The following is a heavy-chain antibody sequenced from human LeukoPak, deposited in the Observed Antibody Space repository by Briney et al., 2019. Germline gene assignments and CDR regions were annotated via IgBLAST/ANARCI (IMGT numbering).Heavy chain of an antibody. Sequence: PSESLSLTWTVSGGSIISYYWSWIRQPPGKGLEWVGYIYYSGSTNYNPSLKSRVTISVDTSKNQFSLKLSSVTAADTAVYYCARYIAAPYNWFDPWGQGTLVTVSS. D-gene: IGHD6-13*01. V-gene: IGHV4-59*01. CDR2: IYYSGST. CDR1: GGSIISYY. CDR3: ARYIAAPYNWFDP. J-gene: IGHJ5*02.